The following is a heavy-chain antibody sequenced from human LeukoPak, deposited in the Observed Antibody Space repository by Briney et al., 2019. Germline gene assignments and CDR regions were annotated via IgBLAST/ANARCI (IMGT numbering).Heavy chain of an antibody. D-gene: IGHD5-12*01. CDR2: IYFSGHT. CDR1: GTSINDYY. J-gene: IGHJ4*02. CDR3: ARGHGYSGHALAY. V-gene: IGHV4-59*01. Sequence: PSETLPLTCTVSGTSINDYYWSWIRQPPGKRLEWIGYIYFSGHTNYSPPLKSRVTMSLDAPGDHFSLQLNSVTAADTAVYYCARGHGYSGHALAYWGQGILVTVSS.